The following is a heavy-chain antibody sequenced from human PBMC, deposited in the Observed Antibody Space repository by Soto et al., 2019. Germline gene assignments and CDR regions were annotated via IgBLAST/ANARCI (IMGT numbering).Heavy chain of an antibody. J-gene: IGHJ4*02. CDR3: TRATRSGSPHFDH. CDR1: GYTFSNYY. Sequence: ASVKVSCKGAGYTFSNYYMHWVRQAPGQGLEWMGIINPSGDSTSYAQEFQGRVTMTRETSTSTLYMELSSLRSEDTAVYYCTRATRSGSPHFDHWGQGTLVTVSS. D-gene: IGHD5-12*01. CDR2: INPSGDST. V-gene: IGHV1-46*01.